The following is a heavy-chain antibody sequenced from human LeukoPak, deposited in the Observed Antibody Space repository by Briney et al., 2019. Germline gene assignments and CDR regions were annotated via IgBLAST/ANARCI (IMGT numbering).Heavy chain of an antibody. D-gene: IGHD1-26*01. CDR2: VSGSGSIT. J-gene: IGHJ4*02. CDR1: GSTFSSYA. V-gene: IGHV3-23*01. Sequence: GGSLRLSCAASGSTFSSYAMSWVRQAPGKGLEWVSGVSGSGSITYYADSVKGRFTISRDNAKNTLYLQMNSLRAEDTALYYCAIDLMGSGSYFENFDYWGQGTLVTVSS. CDR3: AIDLMGSGSYFENFDY.